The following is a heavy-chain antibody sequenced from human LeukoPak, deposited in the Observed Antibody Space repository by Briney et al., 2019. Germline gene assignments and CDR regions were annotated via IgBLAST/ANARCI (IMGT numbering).Heavy chain of an antibody. CDR3: ARDLVTTPIWNYYGMDV. J-gene: IGHJ6*02. Sequence: ASVKVSCKVSGYTLTELSMHWVRQAPGKGLEWMGGFDPEDGETIYAQKFQGRVTMTRDTSTSTVYMELSSPRSEDTAVYYCARDLVTTPIWNYYGMDVWGQGTTVTVSS. CDR1: GYTLTELS. CDR2: FDPEDGET. V-gene: IGHV1-24*01. D-gene: IGHD4-11*01.